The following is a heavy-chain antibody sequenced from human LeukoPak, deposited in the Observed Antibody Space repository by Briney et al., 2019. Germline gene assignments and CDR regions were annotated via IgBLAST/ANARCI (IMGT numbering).Heavy chain of an antibody. CDR2: SGSDDNT. CDR1: GFTFGNYP. CDR3: AKDLRGRILRYLDY. J-gene: IGHJ4*02. D-gene: IGHD3-16*01. V-gene: IGHV3-23*01. Sequence: GGSLRLSCAASGFTFGNYPMSFVRQAPGKGLEWVSTSGSDDNTYYADSVKGRFTISRDNSKNTLYLQMNNLRAEDAAVYYCAKDLRGRILRYLDYWGRGTLVTVSS.